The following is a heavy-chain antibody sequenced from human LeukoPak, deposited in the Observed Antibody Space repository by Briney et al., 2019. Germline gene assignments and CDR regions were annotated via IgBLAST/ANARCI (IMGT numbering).Heavy chain of an antibody. Sequence: GGSLRLSCAASGFTFSSYGMHWVRQAPGKGLEWVAFIRYDGSNKYYADSVKGRFTISRDNSKNTLYLQMNSLRAEDTAVYYCARDSTLSGGVNFDYWGQGTLVTVSS. D-gene: IGHD2-21*01. CDR1: GFTFSSYG. V-gene: IGHV3-30*02. CDR2: IRYDGSNK. CDR3: ARDSTLSGGVNFDY. J-gene: IGHJ4*02.